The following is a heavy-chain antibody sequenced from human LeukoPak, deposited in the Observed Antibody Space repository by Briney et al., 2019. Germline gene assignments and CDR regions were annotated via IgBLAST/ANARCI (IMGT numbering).Heavy chain of an antibody. CDR1: GDSINSNY. CDR3: AWKNYDFWSGYPNWFDP. Sequence: SETLSLTCSVSGDSINSNYWSWMRQPPGKGLEWIGYIYYGGSTNYNPSLKSRVSMSVDTSKNQFSLKLSSVTAADTAVYYCAWKNYDFWSGYPNWFDPWGQGTLVTVSS. CDR2: IYYGGST. V-gene: IGHV4-59*12. J-gene: IGHJ5*02. D-gene: IGHD3-3*01.